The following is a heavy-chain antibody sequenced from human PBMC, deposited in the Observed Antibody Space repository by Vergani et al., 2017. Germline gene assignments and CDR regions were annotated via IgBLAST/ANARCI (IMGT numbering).Heavy chain of an antibody. Sequence: QVQLQESGPGLVKPSETLSLTCTVSGGSISSYYWSWIRQPPGKGLEWIGYIYYSGSTNYNPSLKSRVTISVDTSKNQFSLKLSSVTAADTAVYYCARGRTTYLEWLGYYYYYGMDVWGQGTTVTVSS. CDR1: GGSISSYY. D-gene: IGHD3-3*01. J-gene: IGHJ6*02. CDR2: IYYSGST. CDR3: ARGRTTYLEWLGYYYYYGMDV. V-gene: IGHV4-59*01.